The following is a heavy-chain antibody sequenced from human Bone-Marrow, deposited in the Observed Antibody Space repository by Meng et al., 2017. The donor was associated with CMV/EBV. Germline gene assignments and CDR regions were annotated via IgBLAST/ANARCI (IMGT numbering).Heavy chain of an antibody. V-gene: IGHV3-7*01. CDR3: ARGTYCTNGVCPLRWFDP. J-gene: IGHJ5*02. CDR1: GFTSSSYS. CDR2: IKQDGSEK. D-gene: IGHD2-8*01. Sequence: GESLKISCAASGFTSSSYSMNWVRQAPGKGLEWVANIKQDGSEKYYVDSVKGRFTISRDNAKNSLYLQMNSLRAEDTAVYYCARGTYCTNGVCPLRWFDPWGQGTLVTVSS.